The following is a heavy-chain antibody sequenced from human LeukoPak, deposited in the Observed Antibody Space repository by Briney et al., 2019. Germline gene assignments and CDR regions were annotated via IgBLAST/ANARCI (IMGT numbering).Heavy chain of an antibody. CDR2: VNPNSGGT. D-gene: IGHD3-22*01. Sequence: ASVKVSCKASGYTFTGYYMHWVRQAPGQGLEWMGWVNPNSGGTNYAQKFQGRVTMTRDTSNSTAYMELSSLRYDDTAVYYCAKGRARGSSGYENWFDPWGQGTLVTVSS. V-gene: IGHV1-2*02. CDR1: GYTFTGYY. J-gene: IGHJ5*02. CDR3: AKGRARGSSGYENWFDP.